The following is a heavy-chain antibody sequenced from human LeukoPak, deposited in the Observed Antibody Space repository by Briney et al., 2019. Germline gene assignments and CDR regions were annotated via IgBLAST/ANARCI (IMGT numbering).Heavy chain of an antibody. V-gene: IGHV3-23*01. CDR1: GFTFSRYW. Sequence: PGGSLRLSCVASGFTFSRYWMSWVRQAPGKGLEWVSAISGSGGSTYYADSVKGRFTISRDNSKNTLYLQMNSLRAEDTAVYYCAKGPVRGVIIDAFDIWGQGTMVTVSS. CDR2: ISGSGGST. J-gene: IGHJ3*02. D-gene: IGHD3-10*01. CDR3: AKGPVRGVIIDAFDI.